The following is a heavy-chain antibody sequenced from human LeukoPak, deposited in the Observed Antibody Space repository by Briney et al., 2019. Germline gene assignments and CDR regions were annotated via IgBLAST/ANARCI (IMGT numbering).Heavy chain of an antibody. CDR3: ARQGIVGAKRGGWFDY. V-gene: IGHV3-33*01. CDR1: GFTFSSYG. D-gene: IGHD1-26*01. Sequence: GGSLRLSCAASGFTFSSYGMHWVRQAPGKGLEWVAVIWYDGSNENYADSVKGRFTISRDNSKKTMYLQVNSLRAEDTAVYYCARQGIVGAKRGGWFDYWGQGTLVTVSS. CDR2: IWYDGSNE. J-gene: IGHJ4*02.